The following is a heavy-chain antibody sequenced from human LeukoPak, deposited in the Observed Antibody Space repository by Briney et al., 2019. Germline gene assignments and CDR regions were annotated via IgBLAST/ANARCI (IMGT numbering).Heavy chain of an antibody. CDR3: ARDYGGSYFDY. D-gene: IGHD1-26*01. CDR2: INPNSGGT. Sequence: GASVKVSFKAAGYTFTGYYMHWVRQAPGQGLEWMGWINPNSGGTNYAQKFQGRVTMTRDTSISTAYMELSRLRSDDTAVYYCARDYGGSYFDYWGQGTLVTVSS. CDR1: GYTFTGYY. V-gene: IGHV1-2*02. J-gene: IGHJ4*02.